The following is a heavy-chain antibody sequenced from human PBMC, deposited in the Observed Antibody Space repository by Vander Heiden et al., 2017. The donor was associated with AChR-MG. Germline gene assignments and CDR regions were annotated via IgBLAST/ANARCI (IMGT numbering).Heavy chain of an antibody. CDR2: IWYDGSYK. Sequence: QVQLVESGGGVVQPGRSLRLSCAASGFTLSSYGMHWVRQAPGKGLEWVAVIWYDGSYKYHADSVKVRFTISRDNSKNTLYLQMKSLRPEDTAVYYCARDIVVVPAAKDYYGRDVWGQGTTGTVSS. V-gene: IGHV3-33*01. J-gene: IGHJ6*02. D-gene: IGHD2-2*01. CDR1: GFTLSSYG. CDR3: ARDIVVVPAAKDYYGRDV.